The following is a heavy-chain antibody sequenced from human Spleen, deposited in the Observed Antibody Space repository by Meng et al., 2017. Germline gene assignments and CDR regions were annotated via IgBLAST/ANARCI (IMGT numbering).Heavy chain of an antibody. CDR2: IWNDGSKK. Sequence: APLVELGGGVVQPAGSLILSCAASGFNFRSYGMNWVRKAPGKGLEWVAVIWNDGSKKYYADPVKGRFTISRDNAKNIVYLQMNSLRADDTAVYYCARREMPDWGQGTLVTVSS. CDR1: GFNFRSYG. J-gene: IGHJ4*02. CDR3: ARREMPD. V-gene: IGHV3-33*01. D-gene: IGHD5-24*01.